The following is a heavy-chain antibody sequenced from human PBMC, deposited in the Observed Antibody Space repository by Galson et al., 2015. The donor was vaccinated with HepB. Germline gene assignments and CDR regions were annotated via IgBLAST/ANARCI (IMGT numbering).Heavy chain of an antibody. CDR3: ARAGVVVPAAIRKFVGHSPYYYYGMDV. CDR1: GFTFSSYS. D-gene: IGHD2-2*01. Sequence: SLRLSCAASGFTFSSYSMNWVRQAPGKGLEWVSSISSSSSYIYYADSVKGRFTISRDNAKNSLYLQMNSLRAEDTAVYYCARAGVVVPAAIRKFVGHSPYYYYGMDVWGQGTTVTVSS. V-gene: IGHV3-21*01. CDR2: ISSSSSYI. J-gene: IGHJ6*02.